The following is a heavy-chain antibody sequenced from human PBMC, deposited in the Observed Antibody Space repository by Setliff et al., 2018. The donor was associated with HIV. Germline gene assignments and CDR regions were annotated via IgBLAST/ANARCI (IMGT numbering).Heavy chain of an antibody. Sequence: SETLSLTCTVSGGSMSTYYWSWIRQPPGKGLEWIGYIYTSGSTNYNPSLTSRVTISVDTSKNQFSLKLRSVTAADTAMYYCARRRCSAASCPDNSWNWLDPWGQGTLVTVSS. D-gene: IGHD2-15*01. V-gene: IGHV4-4*08. CDR2: IYTSGST. J-gene: IGHJ5*02. CDR3: ARRRCSAASCPDNSWNWLDP. CDR1: GGSMSTYY.